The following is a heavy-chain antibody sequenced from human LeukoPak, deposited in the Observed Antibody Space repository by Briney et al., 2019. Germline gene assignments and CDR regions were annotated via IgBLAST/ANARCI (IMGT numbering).Heavy chain of an antibody. CDR3: TTLGGGQYSSSWYLVY. CDR1: GFTFSNAW. J-gene: IGHJ4*02. Sequence: PGGSLRLSCAASGFTFSNAWMSWVRQAPGKGLEWVGRIKSKTDGGTTDYAAPVKGRFTISRDDSKNTLYLQMNSLKTEDTAVYYRTTLGGGQYSSSWYLVYWGQGTLVTVSS. CDR2: IKSKTDGGTT. D-gene: IGHD6-13*01. V-gene: IGHV3-15*01.